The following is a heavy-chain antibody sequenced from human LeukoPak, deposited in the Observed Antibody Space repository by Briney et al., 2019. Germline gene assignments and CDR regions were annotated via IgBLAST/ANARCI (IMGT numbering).Heavy chain of an antibody. J-gene: IGHJ6*02. D-gene: IGHD6-13*01. Sequence: PGGSLRLSCAPSGFTFSSYAMSWVRQAPGKGLECVSGISGSGGSTYYADTVQGWCTISRDNSKSPLYLQMNSLRVEDTAVYYCAEAIYSSSRREVWGQGTTVTVSS. CDR2: ISGSGGST. CDR1: GFTFSSYA. V-gene: IGHV3-23*01. CDR3: AEAIYSSSRREV.